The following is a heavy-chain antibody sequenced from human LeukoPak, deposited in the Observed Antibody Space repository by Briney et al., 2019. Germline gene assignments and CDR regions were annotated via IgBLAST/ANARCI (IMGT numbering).Heavy chain of an antibody. CDR1: GFTFSSYA. J-gene: IGHJ4*02. Sequence: GGSLRLSCAASGFTFSSYAMSWVRQAPGKGLEWVSAISGSGGSTYYADSVKGRFTISRDNSKNTLYLQMNSLRAEDTAVYYCAEVDSSASYFDYWGQGTLVTVSS. D-gene: IGHD6-6*01. CDR3: AEVDSSASYFDY. V-gene: IGHV3-23*01. CDR2: ISGSGGST.